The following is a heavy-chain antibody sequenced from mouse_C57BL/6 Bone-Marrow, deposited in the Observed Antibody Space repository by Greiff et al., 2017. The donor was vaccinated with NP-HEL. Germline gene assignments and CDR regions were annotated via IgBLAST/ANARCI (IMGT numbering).Heavy chain of an antibody. D-gene: IGHD1-1*01. CDR3: ARIPYYYGSSPYWYFDV. V-gene: IGHV1-55*01. Sequence: QVQLQQPGAELVKPGASVKMSYKASGYTFTSYWITWVKQRPGQGLEWIGDIYPGSGSTNYNEKFKSKATLTVDTSSSTAYMQLSSLTSEDSAVYYCARIPYYYGSSPYWYFDVWGTGTTVTVSS. CDR2: IYPGSGST. CDR1: GYTFTSYW. J-gene: IGHJ1*03.